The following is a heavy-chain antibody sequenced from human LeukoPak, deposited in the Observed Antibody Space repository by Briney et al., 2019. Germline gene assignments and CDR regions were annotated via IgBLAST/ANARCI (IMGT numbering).Heavy chain of an antibody. CDR3: AKDAQRGFDYSNSLEK. V-gene: IGHV3-33*06. J-gene: IGHJ4*02. CDR2: IWSDGTEK. CDR1: GFTYSHYG. D-gene: IGHD4-11*01. Sequence: GGSLRLSCAASGFTYSHYGMHWVRQAPGKGLEWVAVIWSDGTEKYYGDAVKGRFAISRDNSRNTLYLQMNSLRGEDTAVYYCAKDAQRGFDYSNSLEKWGQGTLVTVSS.